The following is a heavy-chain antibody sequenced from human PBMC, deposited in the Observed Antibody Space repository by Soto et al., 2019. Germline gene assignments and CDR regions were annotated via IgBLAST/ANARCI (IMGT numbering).Heavy chain of an antibody. D-gene: IGHD1-26*01. Sequence: EVQLLESGGGLVQPGGSLRLSCAASGFTFNKYAMTWVRQAPGEGLEWISAISGSGGSTSYADSVKGRFAISRDNSKNTLYLQMNSLRAGDTAVYYCAKSPGSYWDYCDFWGQGVVVTISS. CDR2: ISGSGGST. CDR3: AKSPGSYWDYCDF. J-gene: IGHJ4*02. V-gene: IGHV3-23*01. CDR1: GFTFNKYA.